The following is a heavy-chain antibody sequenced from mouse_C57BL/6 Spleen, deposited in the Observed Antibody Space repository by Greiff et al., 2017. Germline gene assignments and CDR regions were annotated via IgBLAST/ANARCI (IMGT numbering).Heavy chain of an antibody. CDR1: GYTFTDYE. J-gene: IGHJ3*01. V-gene: IGHV1-15*01. CDR2: IDPESGGT. Sequence: VQLQQSGAELVRPGASVTLSCKASGYTFTDYEMHWVKQTPVHGLEWIGAIDPESGGTAYNQKFKGKAILTADKSSSTAYMELRSLTYEDAAVYYCTGLLPAWFAYWGQGTLVTVSA. D-gene: IGHD1-1*01. CDR3: TGLLPAWFAY.